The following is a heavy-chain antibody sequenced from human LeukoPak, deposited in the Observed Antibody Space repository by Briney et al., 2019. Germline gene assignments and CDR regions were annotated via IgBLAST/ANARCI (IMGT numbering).Heavy chain of an antibody. Sequence: PSETLSLTCTVSGGSISSYYWSWIRQPPGKGLEWIGYIDYSGWTNYNPSLKSRVTISVDTSKNQFSLKLSSVTAADTAVYYCARESKNGYDFVDYWGQGTLVTVSS. CDR3: ARESKNGYDFVDY. J-gene: IGHJ4*02. V-gene: IGHV4-59*01. CDR1: GGSISSYY. D-gene: IGHD5-12*01. CDR2: IDYSGWT.